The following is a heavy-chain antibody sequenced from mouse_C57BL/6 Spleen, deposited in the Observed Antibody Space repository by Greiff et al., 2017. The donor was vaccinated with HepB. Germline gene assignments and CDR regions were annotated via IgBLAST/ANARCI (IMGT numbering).Heavy chain of an antibody. Sequence: VKLQQSGPGLVQPSQNLSITCTVSGFSLTSYGVHWVRPSPGKGLEWVGVIWSGGSTDYNAAFISRLSISKDNSKSQVFFKMNSLQADDTAIYYCARKEGDYDWFAYWGQGTLVTVSA. V-gene: IGHV2-2*01. J-gene: IGHJ3*01. CDR1: GFSLTSYG. CDR3: ARKEGDYDWFAY. CDR2: IWSGGST. D-gene: IGHD2-4*01.